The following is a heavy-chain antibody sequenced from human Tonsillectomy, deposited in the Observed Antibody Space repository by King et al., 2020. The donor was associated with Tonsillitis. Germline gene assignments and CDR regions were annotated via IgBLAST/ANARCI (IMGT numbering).Heavy chain of an antibody. CDR2: IYSGGSST. CDR3: AKYQIAAAGTEYYYYGMDV. CDR1: GFTFSSYA. V-gene: IGHV3-23*03. Sequence: VQLVESGGGLVQPGGSLRLSCAASGFTFSSYAMSWVRQAPGKGLEWVSVIYSGGSSTYYADSVKGRFTISRDNSKNTLYLQMNSLRAEDTAVYYCAKYQIAAAGTEYYYYGMDVWGQGTTVTVSS. D-gene: IGHD6-13*01. J-gene: IGHJ6*02.